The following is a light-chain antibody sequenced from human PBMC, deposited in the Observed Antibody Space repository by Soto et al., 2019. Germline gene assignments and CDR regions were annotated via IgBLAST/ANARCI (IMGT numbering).Light chain of an antibody. CDR1: QSVSSSY. CDR3: QQYGSSPPQT. CDR2: GAS. J-gene: IGKJ4*01. V-gene: IGKV3-20*01. Sequence: EIVLTQSPGTLSLSPGERATLSCRASQSVSSSYLAWYQQKPGQAPRLLLYGASSRATGIPDRFSGSGSGTDIPLTISRLGPEDYAVYYCQQYGSSPPQTFGGGTKVEIK.